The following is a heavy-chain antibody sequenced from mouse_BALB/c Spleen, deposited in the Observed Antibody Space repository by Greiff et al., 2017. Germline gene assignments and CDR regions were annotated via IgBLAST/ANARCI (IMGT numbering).Heavy chain of an antibody. CDR3: ARGITGRFAY. CDR2: INPGSGGT. Sequence: QVQLQQSGAELVRPATSVKVSCKASGYAFTNYLIEWVKQRPGQGLEWIGVINPGSGGTNYNEKFKGKATLTADKSSSTAYMQLSSLTSDDSAVYFCARGITGRFAYWGQGTLVTVSA. V-gene: IGHV1-54*01. D-gene: IGHD4-1*01. J-gene: IGHJ3*01. CDR1: GYAFTNYL.